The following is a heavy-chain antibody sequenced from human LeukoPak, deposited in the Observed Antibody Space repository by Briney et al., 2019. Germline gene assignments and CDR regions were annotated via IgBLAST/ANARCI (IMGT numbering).Heavy chain of an antibody. CDR1: GYTFTSYG. Sequence: ASVKVSCKASGYTFTSYGISWVRQAPGQGLEWMGWISAYNGNTNYAQKLQGRVTMTTDTSTSTAYMELRSLRSDDTAVYYCARLLRYSGSYLSPLEDDYWGQGTLVTVSS. J-gene: IGHJ4*02. V-gene: IGHV1-18*01. CDR2: ISAYNGNT. CDR3: ARLLRYSGSYLSPLEDDY. D-gene: IGHD1-26*01.